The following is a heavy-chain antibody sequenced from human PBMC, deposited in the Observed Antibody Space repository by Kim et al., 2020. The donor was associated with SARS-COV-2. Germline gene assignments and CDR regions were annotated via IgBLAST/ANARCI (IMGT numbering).Heavy chain of an antibody. J-gene: IGHJ4*02. CDR1: GFTFTSYP. Sequence: GGSLRLSCAASGFTFTSYPIHWVRRAPGKGLEWVAVISVDGRFEYYSDSVKGRFTISRDNSKNTLYLQMNSLRPEDTAVYYCARQFVQGRWLVDFWGQGTLV. V-gene: IGHV3-30*04. CDR2: ISVDGRFE. CDR3: ARQFVQGRWLVDF. D-gene: IGHD6-19*01.